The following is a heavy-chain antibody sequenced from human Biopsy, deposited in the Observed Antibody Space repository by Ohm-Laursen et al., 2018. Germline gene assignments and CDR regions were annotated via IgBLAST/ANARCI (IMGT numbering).Heavy chain of an antibody. Sequence: SQTLSLTCTVSGGSISSSSYFWGWIRQTPGKGLEWIGSMSYGESARYLPSLKSRVTLSVDTSKNQLSLSLSSVTAADTAVYYCARRTLFTHYFGFWGPGTLVTVSS. J-gene: IGHJ4*02. CDR2: MSYGESA. CDR1: GGSISSSSYF. D-gene: IGHD3-3*01. V-gene: IGHV4-39*01. CDR3: ARRTLFTHYFGF.